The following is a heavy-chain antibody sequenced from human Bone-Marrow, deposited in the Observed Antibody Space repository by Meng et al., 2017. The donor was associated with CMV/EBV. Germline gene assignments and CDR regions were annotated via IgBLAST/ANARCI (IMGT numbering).Heavy chain of an antibody. J-gene: IGHJ4*02. Sequence: GESLKISCAASGFTFSSYWMSWVRQAPGKGLEWVANIKQDGSEKYYVDSVKGRFTISRDNAKNSLYLQMNSLRAEDTAVYYCASETAGTYYFDYWGQGTLVTVSS. V-gene: IGHV3-7*01. CDR1: GFTFSSYW. CDR2: IKQDGSEK. D-gene: IGHD6-13*01. CDR3: ASETAGTYYFDY.